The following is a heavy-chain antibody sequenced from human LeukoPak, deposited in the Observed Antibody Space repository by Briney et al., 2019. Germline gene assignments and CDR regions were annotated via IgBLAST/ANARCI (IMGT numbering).Heavy chain of an antibody. V-gene: IGHV3-23*01. Sequence: PGGSLRLSCAASGFTFSSSAMSWVRQAPGKGLEWVSNVSGSGRGENTYYADSVKGRFTISRDNARNSLYLQMNSLRAEDTAVYYCARFNSYSSSWDNYYYYYMDVWGKGTTVTISS. CDR1: GFTFSSSA. CDR3: ARFNSYSSSWDNYYYYYMDV. CDR2: VSGSGRGENT. D-gene: IGHD6-13*01. J-gene: IGHJ6*03.